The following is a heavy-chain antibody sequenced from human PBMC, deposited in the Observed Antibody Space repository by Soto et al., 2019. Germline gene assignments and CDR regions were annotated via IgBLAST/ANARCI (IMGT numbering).Heavy chain of an antibody. Sequence: EVQLLESGGVLVQPGGSLTLSCAASGFTFNNFVMSWVRQAAGEGLEWVSGIGGSDSTTYYAESVKGRFTICRDNSKNTVYLQMNRLRVEDKAVDYCVKDWTGNTCPCMDVWGLGTTVTVSS. CDR2: IGGSDSTT. CDR1: GFTFNNFV. D-gene: IGHD2-2*02. V-gene: IGHV3-23*01. J-gene: IGHJ6*02. CDR3: VKDWTGNTCPCMDV.